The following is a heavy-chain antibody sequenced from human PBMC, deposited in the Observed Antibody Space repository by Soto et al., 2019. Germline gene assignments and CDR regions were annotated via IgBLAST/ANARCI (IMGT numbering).Heavy chain of an antibody. D-gene: IGHD5-18*01. J-gene: IGHJ4*02. Sequence: PSETLSLTCTVSGGSVSSGSYYWGWIRQPPGKGLEWIGYIYYSGSTNYNASLKSRVTISVDTSKNQFSLKLSSVTAADTAVYYCASYYSYGYFDYWGQGTLVTVSS. V-gene: IGHV4-61*01. CDR3: ASYYSYGYFDY. CDR1: GGSVSSGSYY. CDR2: IYYSGST.